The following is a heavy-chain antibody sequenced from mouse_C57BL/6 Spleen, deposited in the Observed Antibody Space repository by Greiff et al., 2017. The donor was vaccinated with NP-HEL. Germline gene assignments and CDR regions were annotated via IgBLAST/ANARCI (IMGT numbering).Heavy chain of an antibody. CDR2: IYPGDGDT. CDR3: ARRNYYGSSTMDY. V-gene: IGHV1-82*01. D-gene: IGHD1-1*01. Sequence: QVQLQQSGPELVKPGASVKISCKASGYAFSSSWMNWVKQRPGKGLEWIGRIYPGDGDTNYNGKFKGKATLTADKSSSTAYMQLSSLTSEDSAVDCCARRNYYGSSTMDYWGQGTSVTVSS. J-gene: IGHJ4*01. CDR1: GYAFSSSW.